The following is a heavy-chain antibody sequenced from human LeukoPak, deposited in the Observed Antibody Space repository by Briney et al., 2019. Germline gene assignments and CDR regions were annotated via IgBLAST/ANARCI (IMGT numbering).Heavy chain of an antibody. CDR1: GFTFSSYW. Sequence: GGSLRLSCAASGFTFSSYWMSWVRQAPGKGLEWVANIRQDGSEKYYVDSVKGRFTISRDNAKNTLYLQMNSLRAEDTAVYYCAREPSAYSNHNYWGQGTLVTVSS. V-gene: IGHV3-7*01. D-gene: IGHD4-11*01. CDR2: IRQDGSEK. J-gene: IGHJ4*02. CDR3: AREPSAYSNHNY.